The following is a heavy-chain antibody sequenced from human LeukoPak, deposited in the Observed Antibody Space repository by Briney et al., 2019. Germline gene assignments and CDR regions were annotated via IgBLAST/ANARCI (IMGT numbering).Heavy chain of an antibody. D-gene: IGHD3-3*01. CDR1: GFTFSSYG. CDR2: IKQDGSEK. CDR3: ARVQRFLEWLLYGYYFDY. V-gene: IGHV3-7*01. Sequence: GGSLRLSCAASGFTFSSYGMHWVRQAPGKGLEWVANIKQDGSEKYYVDSVKGRFTISRDNAKNSLYLQMNSLRAEDTAVYYCARVQRFLEWLLYGYYFDYWGQGTLVTVSS. J-gene: IGHJ4*02.